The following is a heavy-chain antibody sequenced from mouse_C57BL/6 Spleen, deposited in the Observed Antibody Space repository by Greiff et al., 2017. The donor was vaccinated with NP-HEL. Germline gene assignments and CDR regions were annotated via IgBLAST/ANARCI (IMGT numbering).Heavy chain of an antibody. Sequence: VQLKESGGGLVKPGGSLKLSCAASGFTFSDYGMHWVRQAPEKGLEWVAYISSGSSTIYYADTVKGRFTISRDNAKNTLFLQMTSLRSEDTAMYYCARPNLYWYFDVWGTGTTVTVSS. V-gene: IGHV5-17*01. J-gene: IGHJ1*03. CDR2: ISSGSSTI. CDR1: GFTFSDYG. D-gene: IGHD4-1*01. CDR3: ARPNLYWYFDV.